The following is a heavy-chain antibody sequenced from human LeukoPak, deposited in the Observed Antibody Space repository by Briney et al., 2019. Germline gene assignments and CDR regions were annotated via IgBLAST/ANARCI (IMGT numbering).Heavy chain of an antibody. V-gene: IGHV3-23*01. Sequence: GGSLRLSCAASGFTFNYYAMSWVRQAPGKGLEWVSSIGSSDTYYADSVKGRFTISRDNSKNTLYLQMDTLRAEDTAVYYCAKDMIKMNKKYDAFDIWGQGTMVTVSS. CDR1: GFTFNYYA. CDR2: IGSSDT. J-gene: IGHJ3*02. CDR3: AKDMIKMNKKYDAFDI. D-gene: IGHD3-22*01.